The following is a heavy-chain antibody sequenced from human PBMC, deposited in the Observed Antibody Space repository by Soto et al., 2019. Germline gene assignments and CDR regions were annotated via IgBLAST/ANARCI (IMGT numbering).Heavy chain of an antibody. CDR3: ARCGPHRKASYYYDMDV. Sequence: QVQLVQSGAEVKKPGSSVKVSCKASGGTFSSYSISWVRQAPGQGLEWMGGSIPIFRTANYAQKFQGRVTITADESTSTVYMELSSLRSEDTAVYYCARCGPHRKASYYYDMDVWGQGTTVTVSS. CDR1: GGTFSSYS. V-gene: IGHV1-69*01. CDR2: SIPIFRTA. J-gene: IGHJ6*01.